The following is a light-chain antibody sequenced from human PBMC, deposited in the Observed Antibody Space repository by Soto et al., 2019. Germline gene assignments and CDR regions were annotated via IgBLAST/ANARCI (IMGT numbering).Light chain of an antibody. Sequence: EIVLTQSPGTLSLSPGERATLSCRASQSVSSSYLVWYQHKAGPAPRLLLYGASSRATGIPDRFSGSGSGTDFTLTISRLEPEDFAVYYCQQYGNSLYTFGQGTKLEIK. V-gene: IGKV3-20*01. CDR2: GAS. J-gene: IGKJ2*01. CDR1: QSVSSSY. CDR3: QQYGNSLYT.